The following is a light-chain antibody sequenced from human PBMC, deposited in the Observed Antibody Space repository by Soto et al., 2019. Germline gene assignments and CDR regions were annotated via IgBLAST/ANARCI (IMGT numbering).Light chain of an antibody. Sequence: EIVLTQSPATLSLSPGERATLSCRASQSVRDSLIWYQPKPGQAPRLLIYDVSNRATGIPARFSGSGSGTDFTVTISSLEPEDVAVYYCQQRYSWPITFGQGTRLEIK. J-gene: IGKJ5*01. CDR1: QSVRDS. V-gene: IGKV3-11*01. CDR2: DVS. CDR3: QQRYSWPIT.